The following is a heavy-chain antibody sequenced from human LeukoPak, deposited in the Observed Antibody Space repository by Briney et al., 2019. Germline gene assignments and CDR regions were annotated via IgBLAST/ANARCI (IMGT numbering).Heavy chain of an antibody. CDR2: IGESDGKT. J-gene: IGHJ4*02. CDR1: GFTVTTLA. V-gene: IGHV3-23*01. Sequence: GGSLRLSCAASGFTVTTLAMTWVHQAPGKGLEWVSVIGESDGKTYYADSVKGRFTISRDESNNTLYLQMNSLRAEDTAVYYCAKGPTDSCWEKLHDWGQGTLVTVSS. D-gene: IGHD1-26*01. CDR3: AKGPTDSCWEKLHD.